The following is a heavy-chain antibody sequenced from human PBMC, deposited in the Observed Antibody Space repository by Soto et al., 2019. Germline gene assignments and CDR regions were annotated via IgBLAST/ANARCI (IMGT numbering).Heavy chain of an antibody. V-gene: IGHV3-15*07. Sequence: EVQLVESGGGLVKPGESLRLSCAASGFTFTNAWINWVRQAPGKGLEWVGRIKSKIDGGTTDFAAPVKGRFAISRDDSQNMVYLQMTSLKIEDTAVYFCTTDSYSTMLVVRFDYWGHGTLVTVSS. D-gene: IGHD3-22*01. CDR1: GFTFTNAW. CDR2: IKSKIDGGTT. CDR3: TTDSYSTMLVVRFDY. J-gene: IGHJ4*01.